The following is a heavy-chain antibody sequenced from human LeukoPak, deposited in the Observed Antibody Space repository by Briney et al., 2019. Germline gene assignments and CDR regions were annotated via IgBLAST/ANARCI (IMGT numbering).Heavy chain of an antibody. Sequence: GGSLRLSCAASGLTVSRNYMSWVRQAPGKGRESVSVIYSGGSTYYAESVRGRFTISRDNSKNTLYLQMNSLRVEDTAVYYCARVGGHRGQGTLVTVSS. J-gene: IGHJ4*02. CDR3: ARVGGH. CDR1: GLTVSRNY. CDR2: IYSGGST. D-gene: IGHD3-10*01. V-gene: IGHV3-53*01.